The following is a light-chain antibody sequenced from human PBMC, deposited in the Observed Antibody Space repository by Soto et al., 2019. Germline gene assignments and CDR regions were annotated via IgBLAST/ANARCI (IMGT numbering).Light chain of an antibody. CDR3: SAYSSGATHVV. V-gene: IGLV2-14*01. Sequence: QSALTQPASVSGSPGQSITISCTGTSSDIGGLYNYVSWYQQHPGKAPKLLIYDVNDRPSGVSDRFSGSKSGNTASLTISGFQAEDEAVYFCSAYSSGATHVVFGGGTKVTVL. CDR1: SSDIGGLYNY. J-gene: IGLJ2*01. CDR2: DVN.